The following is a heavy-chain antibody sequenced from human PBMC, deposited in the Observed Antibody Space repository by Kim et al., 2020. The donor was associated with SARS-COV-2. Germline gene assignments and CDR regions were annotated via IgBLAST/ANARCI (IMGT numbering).Heavy chain of an antibody. CDR3: ARLASYYDFWSGYYHPYGMDV. J-gene: IGHJ6*02. D-gene: IGHD3-3*01. V-gene: IGHV4-39*01. CDR1: GGSISSSSYY. CDR2: IYYSGST. Sequence: SETLSLTCTVSGGSISSSSYYWGWIRQPPGKGLEWIGSIYYSGSTYYNPSLKSRVTISVDTSKNQFSLKPSSVTAADTAVYYCARLASYYDFWSGYYHPYGMDVWGQGTTVTVSS.